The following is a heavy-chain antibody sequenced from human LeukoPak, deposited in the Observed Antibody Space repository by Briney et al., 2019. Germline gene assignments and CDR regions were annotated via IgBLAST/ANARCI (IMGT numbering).Heavy chain of an antibody. Sequence: PSETLSLTCAVSGGSISSSSYYWGWIRQPPGKGLEWIGSLYYSGSTYYNPSLKSRVTISEDTSKNQFSLKLSSVTAADTAVYYCASLKAVVTMTFDYWGQGTLVTVSS. D-gene: IGHD4-23*01. V-gene: IGHV4-39*07. CDR3: ASLKAVVTMTFDY. CDR1: GGSISSSSYY. J-gene: IGHJ4*02. CDR2: LYYSGST.